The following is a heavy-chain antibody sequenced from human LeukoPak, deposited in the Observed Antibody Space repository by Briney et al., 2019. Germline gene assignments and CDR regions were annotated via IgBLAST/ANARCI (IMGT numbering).Heavy chain of an antibody. CDR1: GYTFTGYY. CDR2: INPNSGGT. Sequence: ASVKVSCKASGYTFTGYYMHWVRQAPGQGLEWMGWINPNSGGTNYAQKFQGRVTMTRDTSISTAYMELSRLRSDDTAVYYCARVQSGIAVAVDYWGQGTLVTVSS. D-gene: IGHD6-19*01. V-gene: IGHV1-2*02. CDR3: ARVQSGIAVAVDY. J-gene: IGHJ4*02.